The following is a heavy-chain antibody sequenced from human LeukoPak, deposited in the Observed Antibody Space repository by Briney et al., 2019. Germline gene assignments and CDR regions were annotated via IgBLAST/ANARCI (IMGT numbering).Heavy chain of an antibody. J-gene: IGHJ4*02. CDR1: GFTVSSNY. CDR3: ARGRVVVGASTLYYFDY. CDR2: IYSGGST. Sequence: GGSLRLSCAASGFTVSSNYMSWVRQAPGKGLEWVSVIYSGGSTYYADSVKGRFTISRDNAKNSLYLQMNSLRAEDTAVYYCARGRVVVGASTLYYFDYWGQGTLVTVSS. V-gene: IGHV3-53*01. D-gene: IGHD2-15*01.